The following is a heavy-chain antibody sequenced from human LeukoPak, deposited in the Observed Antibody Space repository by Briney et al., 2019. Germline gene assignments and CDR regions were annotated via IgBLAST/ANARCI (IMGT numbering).Heavy chain of an antibody. CDR2: INPNSGGT. J-gene: IGHJ4*02. CDR1: GYTFTGYY. D-gene: IGHD3-10*01. CDR3: ARSYYGSGSLTDH. Sequence: GASVKVSCKASGYTFTGYYMHWVRQAPGQGLEWMGWINPNSGGTNYAQKFQGRVTMTRDTSISTAYMELSRLRSDDTAVYYCARSYYGSGSLTDHWGQGTLVTVSS. V-gene: IGHV1-2*02.